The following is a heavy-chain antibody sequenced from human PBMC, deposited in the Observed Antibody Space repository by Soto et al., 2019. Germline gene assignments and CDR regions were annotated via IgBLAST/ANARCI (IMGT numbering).Heavy chain of an antibody. V-gene: IGHV4-59*01. CDR2: IYYSGST. CDR3: ARVGGYCSSTSCYRYYYYYYMDV. Sequence: SETLSLTCTVSGGSISSYYWSWIRQPPGKGLEWIGYIYYSGSTNYNPSLKSRVTISVDTSKNQFSLKLSSVTAADTAVYYCARVGGYCSSTSCYRYYYYYYMDVRGKGTMVTVSS. J-gene: IGHJ6*03. D-gene: IGHD2-2*01. CDR1: GGSISSYY.